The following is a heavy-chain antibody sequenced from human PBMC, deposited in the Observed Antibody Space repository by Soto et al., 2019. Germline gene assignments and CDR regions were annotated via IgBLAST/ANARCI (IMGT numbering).Heavy chain of an antibody. D-gene: IGHD2-2*01. J-gene: IGHJ6*02. Sequence: SETLSLTRTVSGGSISSYYWSWLRQPPGKGLEWIGYIYYSGSTNYNPSLKSRVTISVDTSENQFSLKLSSVTAADTAVYYCARGPYCSSTSCWAARRPFVYYGMDVWGQGTTVPVSS. CDR3: ARGPYCSSTSCWAARRPFVYYGMDV. CDR2: IYYSGST. V-gene: IGHV4-59*01. CDR1: GGSISSYY.